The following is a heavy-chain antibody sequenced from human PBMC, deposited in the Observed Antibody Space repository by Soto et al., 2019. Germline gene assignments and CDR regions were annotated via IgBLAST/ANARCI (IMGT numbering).Heavy chain of an antibody. V-gene: IGHV4-39*01. Sequence: SETLPLTCTVSGGSITSSHYYWGWIRQPPGKGLEWIGSIYYSGSTYYSPSLKSRVTISVDTSKNQFSLKLNSVTAADTAVYYCARHRRYASPYSGYLWLFDPWGQGTLVTVSA. CDR3: ARHRRYASPYSGYLWLFDP. CDR1: GGSITSSHYY. D-gene: IGHD5-12*01. CDR2: IYYSGST. J-gene: IGHJ5*02.